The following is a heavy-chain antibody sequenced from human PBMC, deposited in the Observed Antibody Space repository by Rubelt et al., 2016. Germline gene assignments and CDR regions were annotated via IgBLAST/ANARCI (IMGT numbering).Heavy chain of an antibody. CDR1: GGSISSSSYY. D-gene: IGHD6-13*01. CDR2: IYYSGST. Sequence: QLQLQESGPGLVKPSETLSLTCTVSGGSISSSSYYWGWIRQPPGKGLEWIGSIYYSGSTNYNPSLKSRVTIAVDTSKNQFSLKLSSVTAADTAVYYCARSSSWHCMWNYWGQGTLVTVSS. V-gene: IGHV4-39*07. CDR3: ARSSSWHCMWNY. J-gene: IGHJ4*02.